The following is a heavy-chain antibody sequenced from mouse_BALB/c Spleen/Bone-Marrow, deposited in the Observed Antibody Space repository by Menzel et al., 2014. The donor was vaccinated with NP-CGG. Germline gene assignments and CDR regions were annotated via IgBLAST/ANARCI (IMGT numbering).Heavy chain of an antibody. CDR1: GFNIKDTY. Sequence: EVKLMESGAELVKPGASVKLSCTASGFNIKDTYMHWVKQRPEQGLEWIGRIDPANGNTKYDPKLQGKATITADTTSNTDFLQLSSLTSEDTAVYYCARWEYYAMDYWGQGTSGTVSS. CDR2: IDPANGNT. CDR3: ARWEYYAMDY. V-gene: IGHV14-3*02. J-gene: IGHJ4*01. D-gene: IGHD4-1*01.